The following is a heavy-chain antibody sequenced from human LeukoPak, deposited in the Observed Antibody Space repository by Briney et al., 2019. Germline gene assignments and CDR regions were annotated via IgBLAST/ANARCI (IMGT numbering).Heavy chain of an antibody. Sequence: GGSLRLSCAASGFTFSSYWMHWVRQAPGKGLVWVSRINSDGSSTSYADSVKGRFTISRDNAKNTLYLQMNSLRAEDTAVYYCASTAVHYGSGSYMEWGQGTLVTVSS. CDR1: GFTFSSYW. J-gene: IGHJ4*02. D-gene: IGHD3-10*01. CDR2: INSDGSST. V-gene: IGHV3-74*01. CDR3: ASTAVHYGSGSYME.